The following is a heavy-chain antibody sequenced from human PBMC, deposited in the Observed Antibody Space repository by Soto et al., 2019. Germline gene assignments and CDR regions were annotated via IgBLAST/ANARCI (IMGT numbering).Heavy chain of an antibody. CDR2: INHSGST. D-gene: IGHD3-10*01. CDR3: ARGPLGSGQTHFDY. V-gene: IGHV4-34*01. Sequence: QVQLQQWGAGLLKPSETLSLTCAVYGGSFSGYYWSWIRQPPGKGLEWIGEINHSGSTNYNPSLKSRGTISVDTSKNQCYRQLSSVTAADTAVYYCARGPLGSGQTHFDYWGQGTLVTVSS. CDR1: GGSFSGYY. J-gene: IGHJ4*02.